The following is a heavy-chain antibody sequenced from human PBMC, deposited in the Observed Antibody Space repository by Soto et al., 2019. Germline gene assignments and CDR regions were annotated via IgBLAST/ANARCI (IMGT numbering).Heavy chain of an antibody. CDR2: INSDGSRT. J-gene: IGHJ6*02. CDR1: GFNFSRYW. D-gene: IGHD2-2*01. CDR3: ARDLSSCTSARCYSYYYGMDV. Sequence: PGGSLRLSCSASGFNFSRYWTHWVRQVPGRGLMWVSHINSDGSRTTYADSVKGRFTISRDNAKNTLYLQMNSLRAEDTAVYYCARDLSSCTSARCYSYYYGMDVWGQGTTVTV. V-gene: IGHV3-74*01.